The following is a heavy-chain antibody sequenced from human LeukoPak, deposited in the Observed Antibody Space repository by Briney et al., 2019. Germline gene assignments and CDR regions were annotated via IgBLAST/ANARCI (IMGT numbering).Heavy chain of an antibody. D-gene: IGHD6-13*01. CDR3: ARDRPHTDAWYEGRDY. V-gene: IGHV1-46*01. Sequence: ASVKVSCKAFGYTFTSNYMLWVRQAPGQGPEWMGVISPSGGSTTYAQKFQGRVTMTSDTSISTAYMELNRLTYDDTAVYYCARDRPHTDAWYEGRDYWGQGTLVTVSS. CDR1: GYTFTSNY. J-gene: IGHJ4*02. CDR2: ISPSGGST.